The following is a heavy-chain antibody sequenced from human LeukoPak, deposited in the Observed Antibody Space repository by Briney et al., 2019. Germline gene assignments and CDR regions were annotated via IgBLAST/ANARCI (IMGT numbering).Heavy chain of an antibody. CDR3: AREASLTNNYCSGGSCQYYFDY. CDR1: GFTFSSYA. V-gene: IGHV3-23*01. D-gene: IGHD2-15*01. CDR2: ISGSGGST. J-gene: IGHJ4*01. Sequence: GGSLRLSCAASGFTFSSYAMSWVRQAPGKGLEWVSAISGSGGSTYYADSVKGRFTISRDNSKNTLYLQMNSLRAEDTAVYYCAREASLTNNYCSGGSCQYYFDYWGHGTLVTVSS.